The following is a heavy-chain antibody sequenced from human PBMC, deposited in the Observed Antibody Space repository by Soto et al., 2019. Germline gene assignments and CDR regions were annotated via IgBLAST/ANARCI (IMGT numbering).Heavy chain of an antibody. D-gene: IGHD3-22*01. CDR2: IYYSGST. CDR3: DRVPQYYYDPTPGKGDLDI. J-gene: IGHJ3*02. CDR1: VGSIISCVYY. Sequence: PSGTLALSCTCSVGSIISCVYYWSWIRQHPWNCLEWIGYIYYSGSTYYNPSLKSRVTISVDTSKNQFSLKLSSVTAADTAVYSCDRVPQYYYDPTPGKGDLDIWGPGTMLNVS. V-gene: IGHV4-31*03.